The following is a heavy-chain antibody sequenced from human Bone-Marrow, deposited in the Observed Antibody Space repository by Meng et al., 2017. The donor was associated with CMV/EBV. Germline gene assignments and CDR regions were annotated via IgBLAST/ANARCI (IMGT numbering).Heavy chain of an antibody. CDR3: ARDYYRGGFDP. CDR2: IYSCGST. D-gene: IGHD3-22*01. V-gene: IGHV3-53*01. Sequence: GESLKISCAASGFTVSSNYMSWVRQAPGKGLEWVSVIYSCGSTYYADSVKGRFTISRDNAKNSLYLQMNSLRAEDTALYYCARDYYRGGFDPWGQGTLVTVSS. CDR1: GFTVSSNY. J-gene: IGHJ5*02.